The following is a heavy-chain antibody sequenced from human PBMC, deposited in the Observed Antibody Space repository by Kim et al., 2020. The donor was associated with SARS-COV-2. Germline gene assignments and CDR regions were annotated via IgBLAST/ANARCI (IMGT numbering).Heavy chain of an antibody. J-gene: IGHJ4*02. CDR2: IYYTGSA. Sequence: SETLSLTCTVSGASIGSDYWSWIRQPPGKGLEWIGYIYYTGSANYNPSLKSRVTMSVDMSKNQFSLKLSSVTAADTAVYYCAKYYGGVDSWGQGTLVTVSS. D-gene: IGHD3-3*01. CDR3: AKYYGGVDS. CDR1: GASIGSDY. V-gene: IGHV4-59*13.